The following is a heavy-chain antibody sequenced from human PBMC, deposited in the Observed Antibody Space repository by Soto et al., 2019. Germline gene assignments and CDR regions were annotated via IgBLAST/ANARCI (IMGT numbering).Heavy chain of an antibody. D-gene: IGHD5-12*01. CDR3: ARTVWLQEPYPPCGY. V-gene: IGHV3-30-3*01. J-gene: IGHJ4*02. CDR2: ISYDGSNK. CDR1: GFTFSSYA. Sequence: QVQLVESGGGVVQPGRSLRLSCAASGFTFSSYAMHWVRQAPGKGLEWVAVISYDGSNKYYADSVKGRFTISRNNSKNTLYLRMNSLRSEDTAVYYCARTVWLQEPYPPCGYWGQGTLVAFCS.